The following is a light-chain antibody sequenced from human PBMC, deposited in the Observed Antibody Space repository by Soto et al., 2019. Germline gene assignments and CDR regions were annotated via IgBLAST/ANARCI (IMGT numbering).Light chain of an antibody. V-gene: IGKV1-39*01. CDR2: AAS. J-gene: IGKJ1*01. Sequence: DIQLNKSPSSLSASVGDTVTITCRASQTVSRYLNWYQQKSGTAPKLLIYAASTLHTGVPSRFSGRGSGTDFTLTINYLQREDFADYFCQLTYCILWTFGQVTNVDI. CDR3: QLTYCILWT. CDR1: QTVSRY.